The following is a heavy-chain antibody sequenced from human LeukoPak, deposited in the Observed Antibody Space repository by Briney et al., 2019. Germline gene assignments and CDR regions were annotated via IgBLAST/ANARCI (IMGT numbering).Heavy chain of an antibody. CDR3: AKVGDIVVVPAANDY. CDR2: IRYDGSNK. CDR1: GFTFSSYG. D-gene: IGHD2-2*01. J-gene: IGHJ4*02. V-gene: IGHV3-30*02. Sequence: GGSLRLSCAASGFTFSSYGMHWVRQAPGKGLEWVAFIRYDGSNKYYADSVKGRFTISRDNSKNTLYLQMNSLRAEDTAVYYCAKVGDIVVVPAANDYWGQGTLVTVSS.